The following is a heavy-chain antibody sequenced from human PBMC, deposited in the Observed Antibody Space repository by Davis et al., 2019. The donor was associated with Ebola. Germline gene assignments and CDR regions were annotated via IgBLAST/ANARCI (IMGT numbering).Heavy chain of an antibody. D-gene: IGHD2-2*01. CDR1: GFTFSSYW. V-gene: IGHV3-74*01. CDR2: INTDGSFT. J-gene: IGHJ4*02. Sequence: PGGSLRLSCAASGFTFSSYWKHWVCQTPGKGLVWVSRINTDGSFTDYADSVKGRFTISRDNARNTVSLQMNSLRAEDTALYYCARSSYQPDWWGQGTLVTVSS. CDR3: ARSSYQPDW.